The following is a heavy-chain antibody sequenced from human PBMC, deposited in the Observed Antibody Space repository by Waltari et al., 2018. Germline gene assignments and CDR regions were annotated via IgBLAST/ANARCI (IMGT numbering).Heavy chain of an antibody. CDR1: GGSIRPTSYY. D-gene: IGHD2-15*01. CDR2: IYYSGVT. V-gene: IGHV4-39*01. J-gene: IGHJ4*02. CDR3: ARHSSPSRRGRWFDY. Sequence: QLQLQESGPGLAKPSETLSLPCTVPGGSIRPTSYYGGWIRQPPGKGLEWIGRIYYSGVTYYNPSLKSRVTMSVDTSKNQFSLRLRSVTAADTAVYYCARHSSPSRRGRWFDYWGQGTLATVSS.